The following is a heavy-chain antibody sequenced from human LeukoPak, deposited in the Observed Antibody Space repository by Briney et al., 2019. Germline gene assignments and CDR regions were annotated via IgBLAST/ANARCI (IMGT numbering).Heavy chain of an antibody. CDR2: IWPDGRKK. V-gene: IGHV3-33*01. CDR3: TRENRYYYDSSGALLDAFDI. Sequence: GGSLRLSCVVSGLTFRSNGMHWVRQAPGKGLEWVAVIWPDGRKKYYADSVKGRFTISRDNSENTLYLEMNSLRSEDTALYYCTRENRYYYDSSGALLDAFDIWGQGTMVTVSS. CDR1: GLTFRSNG. D-gene: IGHD3-22*01. J-gene: IGHJ3*02.